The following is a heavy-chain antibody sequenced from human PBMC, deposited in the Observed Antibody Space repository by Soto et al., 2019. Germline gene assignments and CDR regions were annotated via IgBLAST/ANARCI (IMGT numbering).Heavy chain of an antibody. CDR1: GFSLTTTGAG. D-gene: IGHD3-10*01. V-gene: IGHV2-5*04. J-gene: IGHJ5*02. Sequence: QITLKESGPASVKPTETLTVTCTFSGFSLTTTGAGVGWVRQPPGKALEWLALLYWDGDKRYSPSLRSRLTXTXVPPKDEVVLTMSNMDSVDTGTYYGVSGRCPNWFDPWGQGLLVIVSS. CDR3: VSGRCPNWFDP. CDR2: LYWDGDK.